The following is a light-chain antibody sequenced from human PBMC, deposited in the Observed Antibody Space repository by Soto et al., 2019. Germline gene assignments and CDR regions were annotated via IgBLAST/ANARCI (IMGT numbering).Light chain of an antibody. Sequence: IQMTQSPSSLSASVGDRVTITCRASQGIRNDLDWYQQKPGKAPKLLIYAASNLQSGVPSRFSGSGSGTDFTLTISSLQPEDFATYYCVQDYNYPRTFGQGTKVEIK. CDR1: QGIRND. CDR3: VQDYNYPRT. CDR2: AAS. V-gene: IGKV1-6*01. J-gene: IGKJ1*01.